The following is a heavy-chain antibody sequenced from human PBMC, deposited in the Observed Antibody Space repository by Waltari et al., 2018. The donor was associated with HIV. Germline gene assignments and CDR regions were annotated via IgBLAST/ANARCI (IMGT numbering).Heavy chain of an antibody. CDR1: GGSISSRDYY. CDR2: IFYSGNT. V-gene: IGHV4-39*07. J-gene: IGHJ4*02. CDR3: ARQWLALYFVY. Sequence: HLQLQESGPGLVKPSETLSLTCTVSGGSISSRDYYWGWIRQPPGKGLEWIGIIFYSGNTYSNPSLKSRVTISVDTSKSQFSLNLSSVTAADTAVYYCARQWLALYFVYWGQGTLVTVSS. D-gene: IGHD6-19*01.